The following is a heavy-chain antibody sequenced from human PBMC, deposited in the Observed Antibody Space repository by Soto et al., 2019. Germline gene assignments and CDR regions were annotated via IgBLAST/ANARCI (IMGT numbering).Heavy chain of an antibody. J-gene: IGHJ4*02. CDR1: GLTFSNAW. CDR3: TTLWEGGFDR. D-gene: IGHD1-26*01. CDR2: IKSKTDAETT. Sequence: EVQLVESGGGLVKPGGSLRLSCAASGLTFSNAWMSWVRQAPGKGLEWVGLIKSKTDAETTDYAAPVKGRFSISRDDSKNTLYLQMNSLQTEDTAVYYCTTLWEGGFDRWGQGTLVTVSS. V-gene: IGHV3-15*01.